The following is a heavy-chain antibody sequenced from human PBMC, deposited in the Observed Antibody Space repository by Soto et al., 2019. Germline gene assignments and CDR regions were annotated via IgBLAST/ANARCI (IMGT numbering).Heavy chain of an antibody. CDR1: GFTFRSYE. J-gene: IGHJ6*02. CDR2: ISCRGNTI. V-gene: IGHV3-48*03. D-gene: IGHD3-22*01. CDR3: ARPARDSSGYDPYFYYYYGMDV. Sequence: PGGSLRLSCAASGFTFRSYEMNWVRQAPGKGLEWVSYISCRGNTIYYADSVKGRFTISRDNAQNSLSLQMSSLRSEDTAVYYCARPARDSSGYDPYFYYYYGMDVWGQGTTVTVSS.